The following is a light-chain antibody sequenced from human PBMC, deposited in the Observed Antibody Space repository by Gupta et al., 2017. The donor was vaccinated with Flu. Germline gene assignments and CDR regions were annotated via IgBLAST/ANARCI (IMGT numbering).Light chain of an antibody. V-gene: IGKV2-24*01. CDR1: QSLVHGDGNTY. J-gene: IGKJ2*01. CDR2: KLS. Sequence: DIVMTQSPLSSPVTLGQPASISCRSSQSLVHGDGNTYLNWLQQRPGQPPRVLIYKLSSRFSGVPDRFSGGGTGTDFTLKISRVEAEDVGVYYCMQGTQFPYTFGQGTKLEIK. CDR3: MQGTQFPYT.